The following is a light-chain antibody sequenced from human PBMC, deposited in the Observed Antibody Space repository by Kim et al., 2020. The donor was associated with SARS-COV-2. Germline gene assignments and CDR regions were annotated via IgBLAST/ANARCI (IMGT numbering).Light chain of an antibody. Sequence: APGKTARIACGGNNSGSKCLHGYRQKPGQAPVLVIYYDSDRPSGIPERFSGSNSGNTATLTISRVEAGDEADYYCQVWDSSSDHVVFGGGTQLTVL. J-gene: IGLJ2*01. CDR3: QVWDSSSDHVV. CDR1: NSGSKC. CDR2: YDS. V-gene: IGLV3-21*04.